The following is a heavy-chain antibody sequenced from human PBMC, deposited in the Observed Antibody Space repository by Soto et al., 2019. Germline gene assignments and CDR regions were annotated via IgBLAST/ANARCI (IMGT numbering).Heavy chain of an antibody. CDR1: GASISGYY. D-gene: IGHD1-1*01. Sequence: SETLSLTCTVSGASISGYYWSWIRKSAGKGLEWIGRIDATGTTDYNPSLKSRVMMSVDTSKKQFSLRLRSVTAADTAVYYCVRDGTKTLRDWFDPWGQGSSVTVSS. CDR3: VRDGTKTLRDWFDP. CDR2: IDATGTT. V-gene: IGHV4-4*07. J-gene: IGHJ5*02.